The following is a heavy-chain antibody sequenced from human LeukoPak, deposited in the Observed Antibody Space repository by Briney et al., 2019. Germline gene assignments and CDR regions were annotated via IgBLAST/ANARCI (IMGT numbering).Heavy chain of an antibody. CDR3: ARGPIRTLNWFDP. CDR1: GYTFTSYD. Sequence: GASVKVSCKASGYTFTSYDINWVRQATGQGLEWMGWINAGNGNTKYSQEFQGRVTITRDTSASTAYMELSSLRSEDMAVYYCARGPIRTLNWFDPWGQGTLVTVSS. CDR2: INAGNGNT. D-gene: IGHD3-10*01. J-gene: IGHJ5*02. V-gene: IGHV1-3*03.